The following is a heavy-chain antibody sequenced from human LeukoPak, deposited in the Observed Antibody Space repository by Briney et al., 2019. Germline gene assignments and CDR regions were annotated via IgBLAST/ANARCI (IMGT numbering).Heavy chain of an antibody. CDR1: GFTFSGYW. CDR3: ARGTYGDFNPFDY. J-gene: IGHJ4*02. Sequence: GGSLRLSCAASGFTFSGYWMQWVRQAPGKGLVWVSRINSDGSTTTYADSVKGRFTISRDNAKNTLYLQMNGLRAEDTAMYYCARGTYGDFNPFDYWGQGTLVTVSS. D-gene: IGHD4-17*01. V-gene: IGHV3-74*01. CDR2: INSDGSTT.